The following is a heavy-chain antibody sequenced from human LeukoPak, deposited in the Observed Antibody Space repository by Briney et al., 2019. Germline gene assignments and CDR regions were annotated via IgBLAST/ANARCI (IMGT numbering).Heavy chain of an antibody. CDR3: ARDLPLMVRGIQGGRWFDP. Sequence: ASVKVSCKTSGYIFTGYYMHWVRQAPGQGLEWMGWINPNSGGTNYAQKFQGRVTMTRDTSISTAYMELSRLRSDDTAVYYCARDLPLMVRGIQGGRWFDPWGQGTLVTVSS. D-gene: IGHD3-10*01. V-gene: IGHV1-2*02. J-gene: IGHJ5*02. CDR2: INPNSGGT. CDR1: GYIFTGYY.